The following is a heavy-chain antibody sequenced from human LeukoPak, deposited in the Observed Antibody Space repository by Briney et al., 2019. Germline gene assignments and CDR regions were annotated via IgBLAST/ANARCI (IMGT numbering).Heavy chain of an antibody. J-gene: IGHJ4*02. CDR3: ASLRYSASYYADY. Sequence: GGSLRLSCAASGFTFRNYGMHWVRQAPGKGLEGVAIISYDGSNTYYADSVKGRFTISRDNSKNTLYLQMNSLRAEDTAMYYCASLRYSASYYADYWGQGTLVTVSS. D-gene: IGHD1-26*01. V-gene: IGHV3-30*03. CDR2: ISYDGSNT. CDR1: GFTFRNYG.